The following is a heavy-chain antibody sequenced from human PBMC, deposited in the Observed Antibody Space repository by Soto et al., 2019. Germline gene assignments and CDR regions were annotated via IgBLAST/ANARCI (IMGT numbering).Heavy chain of an antibody. CDR3: ARDPLYDYGDLSHVFEI. D-gene: IGHD4-17*01. V-gene: IGHV4-30-4*08. J-gene: IGHJ3*02. CDR2: IYHTGST. CDR1: GGSISSSSYY. Sequence: SETLSLTCTVSGGSISSSSYYWGWIRQPPGKGLEWIGFIYHTGSTYYSPSLKSRVAISVDTSKNQFSLKLSSVTAADTAVYYCARDPLYDYGDLSHVFEIWGQGTLVTVSS.